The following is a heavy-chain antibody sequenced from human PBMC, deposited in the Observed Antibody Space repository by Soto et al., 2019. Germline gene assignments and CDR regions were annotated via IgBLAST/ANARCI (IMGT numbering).Heavy chain of an antibody. D-gene: IGHD3-22*01. V-gene: IGHV3-30-3*01. Sequence: GGSLRLSCVGTGFTFSSYAMHWVRQAPGKGLEWVAVISNDGTNKYYADSVKGRFTISRDNSRNTLFLQMNSLRAEDTAVYYCARDYYKYYDSSGYYRSPAYWGQGTLVTVSS. CDR3: ARDYYKYYDSSGYYRSPAY. CDR1: GFTFSSYA. CDR2: ISNDGTNK. J-gene: IGHJ4*02.